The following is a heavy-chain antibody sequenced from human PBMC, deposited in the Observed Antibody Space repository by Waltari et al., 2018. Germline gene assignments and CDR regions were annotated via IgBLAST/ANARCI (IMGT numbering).Heavy chain of an antibody. J-gene: IGHJ4*02. D-gene: IGHD2-21*01. CDR1: GYTLSGYY. CDR2: LNPTSGDT. V-gene: IGHV1-2*06. Sequence: QVQLVQSGAEVKRPGASVMVSCKASGYTLSGYYITWERQAPGQGLEWMGRLNPTSGDTDYAQKFQGRVTMTRDTSINTAYLELTSLTSDDTATDYCARGWLCSGGSCYGRPIWGQGTLVTVSS. CDR3: ARGWLCSGGSCYGRPI.